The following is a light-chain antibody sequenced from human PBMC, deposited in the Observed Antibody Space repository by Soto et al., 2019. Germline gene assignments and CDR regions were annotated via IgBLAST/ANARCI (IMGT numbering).Light chain of an antibody. V-gene: IGLV2-23*02. CDR1: TSNVGSYNF. Sequence: QSVLTQPASVSGSPGQSITISCTGTTSNVGSYNFVSWYQQHPGKAPKLVIYDVNQRPSGVSDRLSGSKSGNTASLTISGLQAEDEADYYCCSYVTGNIRVFGSGTKLTVL. CDR3: CSYVTGNIRV. J-gene: IGLJ1*01. CDR2: DVN.